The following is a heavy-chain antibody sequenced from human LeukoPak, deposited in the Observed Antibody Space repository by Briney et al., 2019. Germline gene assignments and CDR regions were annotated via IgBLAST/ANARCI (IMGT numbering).Heavy chain of an antibody. CDR3: AKGLVENGGYDFAY. D-gene: IGHD5-12*01. CDR2: ISGSGGST. CDR1: GFTFTNYA. Sequence: GGSLRLSCAASGFTFTNYAMSWVRQAPGKGLEWVSTISGSGGSTYYADSVKGRFTISRDSSKNTLYLQMNSLRAEDTAIYYCAKGLVENGGYDFAYWGQGTLVTVSS. V-gene: IGHV3-23*01. J-gene: IGHJ4*02.